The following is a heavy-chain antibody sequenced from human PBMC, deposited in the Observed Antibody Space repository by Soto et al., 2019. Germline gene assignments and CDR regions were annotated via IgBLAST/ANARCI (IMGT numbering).Heavy chain of an antibody. CDR1: GGSINSYY. J-gene: IGHJ6*03. CDR3: ARVTSYGSGRNYMDV. V-gene: IGHV4-59*01. Sequence: PSETMSLTCTVSGGSINSYYGSWIRQHPGKGLEWIGCIYYSGSTNFNPSLKSRVIISVDTSKNHFSLKLSSVTAADTAVYYCARVTSYGSGRNYMDVWGKGTTVTVSS. CDR2: IYYSGST. D-gene: IGHD3-10*01.